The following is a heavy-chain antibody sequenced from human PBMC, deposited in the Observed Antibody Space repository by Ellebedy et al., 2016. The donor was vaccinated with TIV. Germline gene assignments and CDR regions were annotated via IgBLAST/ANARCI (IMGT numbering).Heavy chain of an antibody. Sequence: SETLSLTXNVSGDSIIGSTNYWAWVRQPPGKGLEWIASIYYTGSSFYKPSLKSRVTISVDTSKNQVSLKLTSVTAADTAVYFCATLPTAISYFQHWGQGTLVTVSS. D-gene: IGHD3-9*01. J-gene: IGHJ1*01. CDR1: GDSIIGSTNY. CDR2: IYYTGSS. V-gene: IGHV4-39*01. CDR3: ATLPTAISYFQH.